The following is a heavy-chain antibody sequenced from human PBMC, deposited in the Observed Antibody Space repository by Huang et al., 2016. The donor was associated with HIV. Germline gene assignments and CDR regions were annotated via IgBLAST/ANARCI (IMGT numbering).Heavy chain of an antibody. CDR3: ARDPKYHRIGYYRQRRGIDI. Sequence: QIQLMQSGPELKKPGASVKVSCKASGYTFTSYGITWVRKAPGKGPEWMGWISASSGDTEYAQKFQGRVTLTTDTSTNIAYMELRSLRSDDTAKYYCARDPKYHRIGYYRQRRGIDIWGQGTMVIVSS. J-gene: IGHJ3*02. V-gene: IGHV1-18*01. CDR1: GYTFTSYG. D-gene: IGHD3-22*01. CDR2: ISASSGDT.